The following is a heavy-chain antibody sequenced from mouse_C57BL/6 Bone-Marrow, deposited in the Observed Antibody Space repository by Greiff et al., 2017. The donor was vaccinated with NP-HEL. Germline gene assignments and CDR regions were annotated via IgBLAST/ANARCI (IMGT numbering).Heavy chain of an antibody. D-gene: IGHD1-1*01. J-gene: IGHJ2*01. Sequence: VQLQQSGAELVRPGTSVKMSCKASGYTFTNYWIGWAKQRPGHGLEWIGDIYPGGGYTNYNEKFKGKATLTADKSSSTAYMQFSSLTSEDTAIYYCVCIWSYYGSSSFDYWGQGTTLTVSS. V-gene: IGHV1-63*01. CDR3: VCIWSYYGSSSFDY. CDR1: GYTFTNYW. CDR2: IYPGGGYT.